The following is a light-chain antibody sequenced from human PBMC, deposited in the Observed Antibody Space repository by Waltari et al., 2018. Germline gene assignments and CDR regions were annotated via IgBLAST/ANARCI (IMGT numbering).Light chain of an antibody. CDR2: GAS. V-gene: IGKV3-20*01. CDR1: QCVSNNF. Sequence: EIVLTQSPGTLSLSSGERATLSCRASQCVSNNFLNWYQQKPGQAPRLLIYGASSRATGIPDRFSGSGSGTDFTLTVSRLEPEDFAVYYCQQYDSIVLTFGGGTKVEI. CDR3: QQYDSIVLT. J-gene: IGKJ4*01.